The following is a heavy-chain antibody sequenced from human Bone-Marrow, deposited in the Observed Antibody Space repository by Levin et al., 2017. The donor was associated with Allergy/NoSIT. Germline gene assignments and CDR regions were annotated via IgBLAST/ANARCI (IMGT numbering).Heavy chain of an antibody. CDR1: GGSIHGFY. CDR2: IYFSGAS. J-gene: IGHJ6*02. CDR3: AGVALARIRGRFYGMDG. D-gene: IGHD3-10*01. V-gene: IGHV4-59*01. Sequence: SQTLSLTCTVSGGSIHGFYWSWIRQPPGKGLEWMGYIYFSGASNHNPSLTSRLTMLVDTSKNQFSLRPTSVTAADPAVYYCAGVALARIRGRFYGMDGWGQGTTVTVSS.